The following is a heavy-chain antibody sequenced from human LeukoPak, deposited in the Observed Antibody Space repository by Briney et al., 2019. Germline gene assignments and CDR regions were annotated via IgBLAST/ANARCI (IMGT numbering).Heavy chain of an antibody. CDR2: IDPSDSYT. CDR1: GCSFTSYW. V-gene: IGHV5-10-1*01. Sequence: GESLKISCKGSGCSFTSYWISWVRQMPGKGLEWMGRIDPSDSYTNYSPSFQGHVTISADKSISTAYLQWSSLKASDTAMYYCAVIGKYYDILTGYYNEVNYWGQGTLVTVSS. J-gene: IGHJ4*02. CDR3: AVIGKYYDILTGYYNEVNY. D-gene: IGHD3-9*01.